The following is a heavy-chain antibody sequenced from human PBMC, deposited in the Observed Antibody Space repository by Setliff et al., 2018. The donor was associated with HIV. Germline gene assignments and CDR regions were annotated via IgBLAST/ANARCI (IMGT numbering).Heavy chain of an antibody. J-gene: IGHJ6*04. D-gene: IGHD1-26*01. V-gene: IGHV1-24*01. CDR2: FDPEDNKI. CDR3: ASAIVGLGYNFFSVDV. CDR1: GYTVTELS. Sequence: ASVKVSCKVSGYTVTELSINWVRQAPGKGPEWMGGFDPEDNKIVYAQKFQGRVTTTEDTPTGTVYMELSSLRSEDTAVYYCASAIVGLGYNFFSVDVWGKGTTVTVSS.